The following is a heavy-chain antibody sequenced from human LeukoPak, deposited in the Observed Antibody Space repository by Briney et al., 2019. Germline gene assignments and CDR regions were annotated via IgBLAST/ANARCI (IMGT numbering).Heavy chain of an antibody. V-gene: IGHV1-2*02. Sequence: GASVNVSCKPSGYTFTGFYIHWVRPAAGRGRDWVDWIYPNNGGTNYAQKFQGSVTMTSDTSISTAYIELSRLRSDDTAVYYCARSRPLGVKMATITKNWFDPWGQGTLVTVSS. CDR1: GYTFTGFY. CDR2: IYPNNGGT. CDR3: ARSRPLGVKMATITKNWFDP. J-gene: IGHJ5*02. D-gene: IGHD5-24*01.